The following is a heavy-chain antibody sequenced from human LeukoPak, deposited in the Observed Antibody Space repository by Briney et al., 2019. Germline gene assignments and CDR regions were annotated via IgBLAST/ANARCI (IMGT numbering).Heavy chain of an antibody. CDR2: IIPIFGTA. CDR3: ASIGVSGSPTDY. V-gene: IGHV1-69*06. Sequence: ASVKVSCKASGGTFSSYAISWVRQAPGQGLEWMGGIIPIFGTASYAQKFQGRVTITADRSTSTAYMNLSSLRSEDTAVYYCASIGVSGSPTDYWGQGTLVTVSS. J-gene: IGHJ4*02. D-gene: IGHD1-26*01. CDR1: GGTFSSYA.